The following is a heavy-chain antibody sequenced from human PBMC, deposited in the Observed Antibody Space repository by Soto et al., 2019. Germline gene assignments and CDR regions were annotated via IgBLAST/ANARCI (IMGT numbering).Heavy chain of an antibody. Sequence: GGSLRLSCAASGFTFNNYAMTWVRQAPGKGLEWVSAISASGGSTDYADSVKGRFTISRDNSRNTLYLQMKSLRAEDTAVYYCTSASLPFAVAGLYNFDYWGQGTLVTVSS. D-gene: IGHD2-15*01. CDR2: ISASGGST. J-gene: IGHJ4*02. CDR1: GFTFNNYA. CDR3: TSASLPFAVAGLYNFDY. V-gene: IGHV3-23*01.